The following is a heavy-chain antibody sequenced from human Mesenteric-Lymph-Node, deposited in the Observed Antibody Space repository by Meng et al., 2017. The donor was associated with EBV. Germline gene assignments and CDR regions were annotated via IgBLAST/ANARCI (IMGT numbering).Heavy chain of an antibody. D-gene: IGHD3-16*02. CDR2: IIPIFGTA. CDR1: GGTFSSYA. V-gene: IGHV1-69*01. Sequence: QGQVVQAGSEVKKAGSSVKVSCKASGGTFSSYAISWVRQAPGQGLEWMGGIIPIFGTANYAQKFQGRVTITADESTSTAYMELSSLRSEDTAVYYCARVQYDYVWGSYRQYYFDYWGQGTLVTVSS. J-gene: IGHJ4*02. CDR3: ARVQYDYVWGSYRQYYFDY.